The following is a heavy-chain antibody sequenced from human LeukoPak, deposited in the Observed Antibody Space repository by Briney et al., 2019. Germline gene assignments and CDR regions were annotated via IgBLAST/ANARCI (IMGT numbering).Heavy chain of an antibody. CDR2: IYSGGST. V-gene: IGHV3-53*01. J-gene: IGHJ4*02. CDR1: GFTVSSNY. Sequence: GGSLRLSCAASGFTVSSNYMSWVRQAPGKGLEWVSVIYSGGSTYYADSVKGRFTISRDNSKNTLYLQMNSLRVEDTAVYYCAKCITLVRGVDYWGQGTLVTVSS. CDR3: AKCITLVRGVDY. D-gene: IGHD3-10*01.